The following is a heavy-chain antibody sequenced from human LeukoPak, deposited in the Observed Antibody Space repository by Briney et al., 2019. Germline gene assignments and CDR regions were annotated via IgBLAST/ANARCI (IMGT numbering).Heavy chain of an antibody. J-gene: IGHJ3*02. CDR1: GGSFTDYY. CDR2: TYYRGNT. V-gene: IGHV4-39*07. Sequence: PSETLSLTCTVSGGSFTDYYWGWIRQPPGKGLEWIGSTYYRGNTFYNPSLRNRVSISIDTSKGRFSLNLNSVTAADTAVYYCARDSYQLLSPGDAFDIWGQGTMVTVSS. CDR3: ARDSYQLLSPGDAFDI. D-gene: IGHD2-2*01.